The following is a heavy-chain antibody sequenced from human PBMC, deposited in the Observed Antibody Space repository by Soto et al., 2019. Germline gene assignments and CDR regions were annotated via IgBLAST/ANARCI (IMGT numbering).Heavy chain of an antibody. D-gene: IGHD2-21*02. CDR2: ISGSGGST. V-gene: IGHV3-23*01. CDR1: GFTFSSYA. Sequence: GGSLRLSCAASGFTFSSYAMSWVRQAPGKGLEWVSAISGSGGSTYYADSVKGRFTISRDNSKNTLYLQMNSLRAEDTAVYYCAKDDIPYCGGDCYNDYWGQGTLVTVSS. CDR3: AKDDIPYCGGDCYNDY. J-gene: IGHJ4*02.